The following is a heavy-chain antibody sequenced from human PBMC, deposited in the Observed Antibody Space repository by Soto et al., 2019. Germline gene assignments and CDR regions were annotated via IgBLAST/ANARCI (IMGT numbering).Heavy chain of an antibody. CDR2: INPILSMS. CDR3: ASSYGSGYRAFDY. V-gene: IGHV1-69*02. J-gene: IGHJ4*02. CDR1: GDTFTFYS. D-gene: IGHD3-10*01. Sequence: QVQLVQSGAEVKRPGSSVKVSCKASGDTFTFYSINWVRQAPGLGLEWMGRINPILSMSNYAQRFQGRVTXTXDXXTSTADMELGSLRSEDTAIYYCASSYGSGYRAFDYWGQGALVTVSS.